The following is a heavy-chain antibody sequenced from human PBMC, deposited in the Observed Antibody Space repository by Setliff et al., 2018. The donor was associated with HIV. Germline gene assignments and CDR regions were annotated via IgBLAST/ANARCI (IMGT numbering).Heavy chain of an antibody. D-gene: IGHD6-13*01. J-gene: IGHJ6*03. CDR1: GYSFTTSG. Sequence: ASVKVSCKASGYSFTTSGVSWVRQAPGQGLEWMGWINIRSGNTNYAQKFQGRVTMTRDTSTSTVYMELSSLRSEDTAVYYCARDRGGAAAGGYYYMDVWGKGTTVTVSS. V-gene: IGHV1-18*01. CDR3: ARDRGGAAAGGYYYMDV. CDR2: INIRSGNT.